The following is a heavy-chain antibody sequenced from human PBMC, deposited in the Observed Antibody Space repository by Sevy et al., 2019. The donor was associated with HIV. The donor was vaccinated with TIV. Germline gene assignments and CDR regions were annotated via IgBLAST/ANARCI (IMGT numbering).Heavy chain of an antibody. D-gene: IGHD3-9*01. V-gene: IGHV3-21*01. J-gene: IGHJ3*02. CDR1: GFTFSSYS. Sequence: GGSLRLSCAASGFTFSSYSMNWVRQAPGKGLEWVSSISSSSYIYYADSVKGRFTISRDNAKNSLYLQMNSLRAEDTAVYYCARDGNHYDILTGYYTAFDIWGQGTMVTVSS. CDR2: ISSSSYI. CDR3: ARDGNHYDILTGYYTAFDI.